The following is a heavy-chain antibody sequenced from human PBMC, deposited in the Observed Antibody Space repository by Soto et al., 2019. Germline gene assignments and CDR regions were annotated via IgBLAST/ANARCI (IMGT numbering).Heavy chain of an antibody. Sequence: QVQLVQSGAEVKKPGASVKVSCKASGYTFTSYAMHWVRQAPGQSLEWMGWINAGNGNTKYSQKFQGRVTITRDTTASTSYMELSSLRAEDTAVYDCARSALLFRLAARLGYGMDVWGQGTTVTVSS. CDR2: INAGNGNT. J-gene: IGHJ6*02. V-gene: IGHV1-3*01. CDR3: ARSALLFRLAARLGYGMDV. D-gene: IGHD6-6*01. CDR1: GYTFTSYA.